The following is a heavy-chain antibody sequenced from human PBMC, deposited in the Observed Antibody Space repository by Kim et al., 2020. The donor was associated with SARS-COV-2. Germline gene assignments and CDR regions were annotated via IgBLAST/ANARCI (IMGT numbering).Heavy chain of an antibody. CDR3: ARNFWSGYTEYYDYYGMDV. CDR2: ISSSGSTI. J-gene: IGHJ6*02. D-gene: IGHD3-3*01. Sequence: GGSLRLSCAASGFTFSSYEMNWVRQAPGKGLEWVSYISSSGSTIYYADSVKGRFTISRDNAKNSLYLQMNSLRAEDTAVYYCARNFWSGYTEYYDYYGMDVWGQGATVTVSS. V-gene: IGHV3-48*03. CDR1: GFTFSSYE.